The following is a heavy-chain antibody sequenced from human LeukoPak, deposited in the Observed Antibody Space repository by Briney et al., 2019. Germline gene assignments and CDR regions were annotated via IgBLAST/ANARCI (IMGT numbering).Heavy chain of an antibody. CDR1: GASIISSSFY. J-gene: IGHJ4*01. Sequence: SETLSLTCTVSGASIISSSFYWVWLRQPPGRGLEWIGSIYSSGSTYYNPSVNSRATISVDTSKKELSLELSSVTAADTSMYYCARLYYSDSAFDYWGQGTLVTVSS. CDR3: ARLYYSDSAFDY. CDR2: IYSSGST. V-gene: IGHV4-39*01. D-gene: IGHD3-10*01.